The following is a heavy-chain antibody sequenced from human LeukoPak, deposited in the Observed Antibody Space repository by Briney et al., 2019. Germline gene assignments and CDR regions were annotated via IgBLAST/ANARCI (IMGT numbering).Heavy chain of an antibody. V-gene: IGHV4-34*01. CDR1: GGSFSGYY. CDR2: INHSGST. J-gene: IGHJ4*02. D-gene: IGHD3-22*01. Sequence: SETLSLTCAVYGGSFSGYYWSWIRQPPGKGLEWIGEINHSGSTNYNPSLKSRVTMSVDTSKNQFSLKLSSVTAADTAVYYCARNYYYDSSGFPFDYWGQGTLVTVSS. CDR3: ARNYYYDSSGFPFDY.